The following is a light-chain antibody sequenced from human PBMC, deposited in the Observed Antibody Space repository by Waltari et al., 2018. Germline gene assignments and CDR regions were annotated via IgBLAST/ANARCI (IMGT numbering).Light chain of an antibody. CDR2: DVS. Sequence: QSALTQPASVSGSPGQSITISCPGTSSDVGGYNYVPWYQQRQGKAPKVMIYDVSYRPSGVSNRFSGSKSGNTASLTISGLQAEDEADYYCASYTSSSTWVFGGGTKLTVL. CDR3: ASYTSSSTWV. CDR1: SSDVGGYNY. J-gene: IGLJ3*02. V-gene: IGLV2-14*03.